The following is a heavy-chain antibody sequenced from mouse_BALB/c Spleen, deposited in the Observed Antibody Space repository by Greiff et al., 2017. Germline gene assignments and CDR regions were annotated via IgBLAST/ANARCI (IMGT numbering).Heavy chain of an antibody. Sequence: QVTLKECGPGILQPSQTLSLTCSFSGFSLSTSGMGVSWIRQPSGKGLEWLAHIYWDDDKRYNPSLKSRLTISKDTSSNQVFLKITSVDTADTATYYCARYYGNYLDYWGQGTTLTVSS. CDR2: IYWDDDK. CDR3: ARYYGNYLDY. D-gene: IGHD2-1*01. J-gene: IGHJ2*01. CDR1: GFSLSTSGMG. V-gene: IGHV8-12*01.